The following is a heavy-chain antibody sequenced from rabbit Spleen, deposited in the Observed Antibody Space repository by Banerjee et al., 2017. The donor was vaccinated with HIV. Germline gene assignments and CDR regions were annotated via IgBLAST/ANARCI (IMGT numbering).Heavy chain of an antibody. D-gene: IGHD6-1*01. Sequence: QSLEESGGGLVKPGASLTLTCKASGFSFSSSYWICWVRQAPGKGLEWIACIYAGSSDRTYYARWAKGRFSISKTSSTTVTLQMTSLTAADTAPYFCAGAYSGYGYAMGLWGPGTLVTVS. V-gene: IGHV1S40*01. J-gene: IGHJ4*01. CDR2: IYAGSSDRT. CDR1: GFSFSSSYW. CDR3: AGAYSGYGYAMGL.